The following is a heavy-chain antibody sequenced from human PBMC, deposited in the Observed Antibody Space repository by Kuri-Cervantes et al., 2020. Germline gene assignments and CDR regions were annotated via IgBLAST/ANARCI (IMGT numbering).Heavy chain of an antibody. J-gene: IGHJ3*02. V-gene: IGHV3-21*04. CDR3: AMRSGSYWGDAFDI. D-gene: IGHD1-26*01. CDR1: GFTFSSYS. Sequence: ETLSLTCAASGFTFSSYSMNWVRQAPGKGLEWVSSISSSGSYIYYADSVKGRFTISRDNAKNSLYLQMNSLRAEDTAVYYCAMRSGSYWGDAFDIWGQGTMVTVSS. CDR2: ISSSGSYI.